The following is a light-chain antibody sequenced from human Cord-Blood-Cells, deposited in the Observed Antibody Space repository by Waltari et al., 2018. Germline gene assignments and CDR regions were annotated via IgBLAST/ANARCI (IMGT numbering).Light chain of an antibody. Sequence: QSALTQPRSVSGSPGPSVTISCTGTINDVGGYHYVSWYQQHPGKAPKLMIYDVSKRPSGVPDRFSGSKSGNTASLTISGLQAEDEADYYCCSYAGSYTWVFGGGTKLTVL. J-gene: IGLJ3*02. V-gene: IGLV2-11*01. CDR1: INDVGGYHY. CDR2: DVS. CDR3: CSYAGSYTWV.